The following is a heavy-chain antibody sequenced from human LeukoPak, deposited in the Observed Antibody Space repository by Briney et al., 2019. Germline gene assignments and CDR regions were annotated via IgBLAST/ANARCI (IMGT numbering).Heavy chain of an antibody. CDR1: GFIFSDYY. CDR3: ARAYSSSSNNWFDP. D-gene: IGHD6-13*01. CDR2: IKGTGLTT. Sequence: PGGSLRLSCAASGFIFSDYYMSWIRQAPGKGLEWVSTIKGTGLTTYYADSVKGRFTISRDNAKNSLYLQMNSLRAEDTAVYYCARAYSSSSNNWFDPWGQGTLVTVSS. J-gene: IGHJ5*02. V-gene: IGHV3-11*04.